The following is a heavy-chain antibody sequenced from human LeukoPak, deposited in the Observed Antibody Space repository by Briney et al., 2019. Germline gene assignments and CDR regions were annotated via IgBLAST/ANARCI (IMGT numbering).Heavy chain of an antibody. J-gene: IGHJ6*04. CDR2: IKQDGTDI. CDR1: GFTFSTHW. D-gene: IGHD2-15*01. CDR3: ARQEYCSGNCFYNMDV. Sequence: GALRLSCAASGFTFSTHWMSWVRQAPGKGPEWVANIKQDGTDIYYVDSVKGRFTISRDNAKNSLYLQMNSLRAEDTAVYYCARQEYCSGNCFYNMDVWGKGTTVTVSS. V-gene: IGHV3-7*01.